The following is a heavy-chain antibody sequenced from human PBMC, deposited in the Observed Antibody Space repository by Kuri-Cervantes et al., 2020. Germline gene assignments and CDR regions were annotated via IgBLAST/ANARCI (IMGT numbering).Heavy chain of an antibody. CDR3: ATHSGGATTSWGYFDY. D-gene: IGHD1-26*01. V-gene: IGHV1-24*01. CDR2: FDPEDGET. Sequence: ASVKVSCKVSGYTLTELSMHWVRQAPGKGLEWMGGFDPEDGETIYAQKFQGRVTMTEDTSTDTAYMELSSLRSEDTAVYYCATHSGGATTSWGYFDYWGQGTLVTVSS. CDR1: GYTLTELS. J-gene: IGHJ4*02.